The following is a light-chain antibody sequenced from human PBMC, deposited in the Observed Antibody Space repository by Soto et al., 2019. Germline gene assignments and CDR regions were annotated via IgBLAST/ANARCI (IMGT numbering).Light chain of an antibody. CDR2: DAS. V-gene: IGKV3-11*01. CDR1: QSVSNF. Sequence: DIVLTQSPATLSLSPGERATLSCRASQSVSNFLAWYQQKPGQAPRLLIYDASNRATGIPARFSGSGFGTDFTLTISSLEPEDFAVYYCHQRNKWRTFGQGTRLEIK. J-gene: IGKJ5*01. CDR3: HQRNKWRT.